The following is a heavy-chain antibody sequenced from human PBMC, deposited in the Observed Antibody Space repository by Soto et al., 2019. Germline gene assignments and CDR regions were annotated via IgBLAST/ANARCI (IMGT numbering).Heavy chain of an antibody. CDR2: INPSGGST. CDR3: ATTRIDYDGSGYYVFDY. J-gene: IGHJ4*02. CDR1: GYTFTSYY. D-gene: IGHD3-22*01. Sequence: QVQLVQSGAEVKKPGASVKVSCKASGYTFTSYYMHWVRQAPGQGLEWMGIINPSGGSTSYAQKFQGRVTMTRDTSTSTVYMELSSLRSEDTAVYYCATTRIDYDGSGYYVFDYWGQGTLVTVSS. V-gene: IGHV1-46*01.